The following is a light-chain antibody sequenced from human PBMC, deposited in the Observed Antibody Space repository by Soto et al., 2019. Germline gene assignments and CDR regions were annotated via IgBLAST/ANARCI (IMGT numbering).Light chain of an antibody. J-gene: IGLJ2*01. CDR1: SSDVGSYNL. CDR2: EGS. CDR3: CSYAGSSTFDVV. Sequence: QSALTQPASVSGSPGQSITISCTGTSSDVGSYNLVSWYQQHPGKAPKLMIYEGSKRPSGVSNRFSGSKSGNTASLTISGLQAEDEADYYRCSYAGSSTFDVVFVGGTKLTVL. V-gene: IGLV2-23*03.